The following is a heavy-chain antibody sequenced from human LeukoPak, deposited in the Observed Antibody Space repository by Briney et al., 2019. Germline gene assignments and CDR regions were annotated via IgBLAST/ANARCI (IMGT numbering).Heavy chain of an antibody. J-gene: IGHJ4*02. D-gene: IGHD5-12*01. V-gene: IGHV1-2*02. CDR2: INPNSGGT. CDR1: GYTFTGYF. Sequence: GASVKVSCKASGYTFTGYFMHWVRQAPGQGLEWMGWINPNSGGTKYAQKFQGRVTMTRDTSISTAYLYLSKLRSDERAVYYFAKQHYSGYVADYWGREPWSPSPQ. CDR3: AKQHYSGYVADY.